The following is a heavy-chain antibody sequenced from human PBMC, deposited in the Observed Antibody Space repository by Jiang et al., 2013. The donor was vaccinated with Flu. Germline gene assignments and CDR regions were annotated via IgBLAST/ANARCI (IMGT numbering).Heavy chain of an antibody. Sequence: LKPSETLSLTCTVSGGSISSYYWSWIRAAPREGTGVDWVYLLHGSTNXNPSLKSRVTISVDTSKNQFSLKLSSVTAADTAVYYCARFIRKKFDYWGQGTLVTVSS. CDR3: ARFIRKKFDY. J-gene: IGHJ4*02. V-gene: IGHV4-59*08. CDR2: LLHGST. CDR1: GGSISSYY.